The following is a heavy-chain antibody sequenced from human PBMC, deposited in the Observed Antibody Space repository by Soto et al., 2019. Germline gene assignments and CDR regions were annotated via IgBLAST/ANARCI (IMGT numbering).Heavy chain of an antibody. V-gene: IGHV1-2*04. CDR2: INPNSGVT. CDR1: GYTFTDYY. D-gene: IGHD6-19*01. J-gene: IGHJ4*02. CDR3: ARGVSGWSPFDL. Sequence: ASVKVSCKTSGYTFTDYYVHWVRQAPGQGLEWMGWINPNSGVTNYAQKFQGWVTLTRDASVATAYMELNSLKSDDTAVFFCARGVSGWSPFDLWGQGTLVTVPQ.